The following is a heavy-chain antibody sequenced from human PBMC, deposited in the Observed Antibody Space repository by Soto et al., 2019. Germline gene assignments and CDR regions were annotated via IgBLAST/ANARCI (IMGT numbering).Heavy chain of an antibody. J-gene: IGHJ4*02. V-gene: IGHV1-69*12. D-gene: IGHD3-16*02. CDR2: ISPTFGTA. CDR3: GRTYDYVWGDYLAY. CDR1: GGTFSSYA. Sequence: QVQLLQSGAEVKTPGSSVKVSCKASGGTFSSYAISWVRQAPGQWLEWMGGISPTFGTANNAPKFQGRVTITADDSTSTAYMQLTSLSFKDTALYYSGRTYDYVWGDYLAYSGQGTLVTVSS.